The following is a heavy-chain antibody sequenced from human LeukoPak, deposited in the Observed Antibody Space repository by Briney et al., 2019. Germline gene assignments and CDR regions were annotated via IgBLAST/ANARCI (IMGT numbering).Heavy chain of an antibody. CDR3: AEDHCSSTSCYTFDY. D-gene: IGHD2-2*02. CDR1: GFTFDDYA. V-gene: IGHV3-9*01. J-gene: IGHJ4*02. Sequence: GGSLRLSCAASGFTFDDYAMHWVRQAPGKGLEWVSGISWNSGSIGYADSVKGRFTISRDNAKNSLYLQMNSLRAEDTALYYCAEDHCSSTSCYTFDYWGQGTLVTVSS. CDR2: ISWNSGSI.